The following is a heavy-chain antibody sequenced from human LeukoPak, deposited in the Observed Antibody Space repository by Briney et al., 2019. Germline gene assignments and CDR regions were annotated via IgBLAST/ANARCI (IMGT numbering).Heavy chain of an antibody. CDR1: GFTFSSYE. V-gene: IGHV3-48*03. D-gene: IGHD2-21*02. J-gene: IGHJ6*02. CDR2: ISSSGSTI. Sequence: GGSLRLSCAASGFTFSSYEMNWVRQAPGKGLEWVSYISSSGSTIYYADSVKGRFTISRDNAKNSLYLQMNSLRAEDTAVYYCARGPQGGDALYYYYYGMDVWGQGTTVTVSS. CDR3: ARGPQGGDALYYYYYGMDV.